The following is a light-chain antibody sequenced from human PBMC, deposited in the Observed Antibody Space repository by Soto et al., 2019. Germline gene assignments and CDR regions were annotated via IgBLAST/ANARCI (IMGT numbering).Light chain of an antibody. V-gene: IGLV2-11*01. CDR1: SSDVGGYNY. J-gene: IGLJ1*01. CDR2: DVS. Sequence: QSVLTQPRSVSGSPGQSVTISCTGTSSDVGGYNYVSWYQQHPGKAPKLMIYDVSKRPSGVPDRFSGSKSGNTASLTISGLHAEDEADYYCCSNAGSYTYVFGTGTKVTVL. CDR3: CSNAGSYTYV.